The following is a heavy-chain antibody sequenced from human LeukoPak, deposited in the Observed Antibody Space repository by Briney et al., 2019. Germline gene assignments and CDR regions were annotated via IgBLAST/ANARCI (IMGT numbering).Heavy chain of an antibody. CDR2: INAGNGKT. Sequence: ASVKVSCKASGYTFISYAMHWVRQAPGQSLEWMGWINAGNGKTKYSQEFQGRVTITRNTSISTAYMELSSLRSEDTAVYYCARTEVYSKYYYYYYMDVWGKGTTVTVSS. V-gene: IGHV1-3*03. CDR3: ARTEVYSKYYYYYYMDV. D-gene: IGHD4-11*01. CDR1: GYTFISYA. J-gene: IGHJ6*03.